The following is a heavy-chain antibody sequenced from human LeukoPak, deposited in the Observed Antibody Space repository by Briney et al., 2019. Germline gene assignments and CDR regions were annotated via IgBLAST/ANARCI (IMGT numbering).Heavy chain of an antibody. J-gene: IGHJ4*02. V-gene: IGHV1-8*03. Sequence: ASVKVSCKASGYTFTSYDINWVRQATGQGLEWMGWMNPNSGNTGYAQKFQGRVTITRNTSISTAYMELSRLRSDDTAVYYCARGGYFDWLFNYYFDYWGQGTLVTVSS. CDR3: ARGGYFDWLFNYYFDY. D-gene: IGHD3-9*01. CDR2: MNPNSGNT. CDR1: GYTFTSYD.